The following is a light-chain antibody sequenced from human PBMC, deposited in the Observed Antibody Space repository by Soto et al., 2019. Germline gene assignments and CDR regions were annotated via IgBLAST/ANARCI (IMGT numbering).Light chain of an antibody. J-gene: IGKJ5*01. CDR3: QQRNVWPPIT. CDR1: QSIHTS. CDR2: DST. Sequence: ILSLSPATLSLNPGERATLSCRASQSIHTSLAWYQQKPGQPPRLVVYDSTLRANGVPDRFGGSRSGTEFTLTINNLEPEDFAVYYCQQRNVWPPITFGQRRLLAVK. V-gene: IGKV3-11*01.